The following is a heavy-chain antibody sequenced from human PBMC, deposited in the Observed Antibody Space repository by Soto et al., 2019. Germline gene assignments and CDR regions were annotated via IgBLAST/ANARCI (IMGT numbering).Heavy chain of an antibody. CDR3: ARGSSWYYFDY. CDR1: GGSISSGGYS. J-gene: IGHJ4*02. D-gene: IGHD6-13*01. Sequence: SETLSLTCAVSGGSISSGGYSWSRIRQPPGKGLEWIGGIYYSGSTYYNPSLKSRVTISVDTSKNQFSLKLSSVTAADTAVYYCARGSSWYYFDYWGQGTLVTVSS. V-gene: IGHV4-39*01. CDR2: IYYSGST.